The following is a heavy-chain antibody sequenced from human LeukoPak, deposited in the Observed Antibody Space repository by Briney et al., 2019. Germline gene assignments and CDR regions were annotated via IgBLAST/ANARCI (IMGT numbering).Heavy chain of an antibody. CDR1: GFTFSSYG. CDR3: AKDSKSAIVATMEFDY. D-gene: IGHD5-12*01. J-gene: IGHJ4*02. Sequence: GGSLRLSCAAPGFTFSSYGMHWVRQAPGKGLEWVAVISYDGSNKYYADSVKGRFTISRDNSKNTLYLQMNSLRAEDTAVYYCAKDSKSAIVATMEFDYWGQGTLVTVSS. CDR2: ISYDGSNK. V-gene: IGHV3-30*18.